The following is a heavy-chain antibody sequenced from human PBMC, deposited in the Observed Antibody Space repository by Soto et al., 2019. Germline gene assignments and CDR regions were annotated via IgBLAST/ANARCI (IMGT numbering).Heavy chain of an antibody. D-gene: IGHD3-10*01. CDR1: GFSFSTHG. Sequence: PGGSLRLSCAPSGFSFSTHGMQWVRQAPGKGLEWVAVISYDGYLKYYVDAVKGRFTVARDNSKITLFLEMNSLRVEDTAVYFCAKDFKVSGSHYGTLNYYYGMDVWGQGTTVTVSS. CDR2: ISYDGYLK. V-gene: IGHV3-30*18. CDR3: AKDFKVSGSHYGTLNYYYGMDV. J-gene: IGHJ6*02.